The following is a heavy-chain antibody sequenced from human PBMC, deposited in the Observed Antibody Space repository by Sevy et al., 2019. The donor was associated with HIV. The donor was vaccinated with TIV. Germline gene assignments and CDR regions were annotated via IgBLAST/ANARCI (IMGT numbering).Heavy chain of an antibody. CDR1: GFRFSDYA. CDR2: ISWNSVSL. CDR3: AKDNRPATMSNSSYYYYYGMDV. D-gene: IGHD6-6*01. J-gene: IGHJ6*02. V-gene: IGHV3-9*01. Sequence: GWSLRLSCAASGFRFSDYAMHWVRQAPGKGLEWVSGISWNSVSLDYADSVKGRFTISRDNAKNSLNLQMNRLRSEDTALYYCAKDNRPATMSNSSYYYYYGMDVWGQGTTVTVSS.